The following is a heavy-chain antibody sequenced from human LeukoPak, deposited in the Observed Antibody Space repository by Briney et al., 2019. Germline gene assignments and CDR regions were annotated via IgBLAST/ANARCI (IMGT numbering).Heavy chain of an antibody. V-gene: IGHV3-30*02. J-gene: IGHJ4*02. CDR1: GFTFSNHG. Sequence: GGSLRLSCAASGFTFSNHGMHWVRQAPGKGLEWVAYIPYDGSRRYYVDSVKGRFTISRDNSKNTLYLQMNSPRAEDTAVYYCVKDLNGDYYYWGQGTLVTVSS. CDR2: IPYDGSRR. D-gene: IGHD4-17*01. CDR3: VKDLNGDYYY.